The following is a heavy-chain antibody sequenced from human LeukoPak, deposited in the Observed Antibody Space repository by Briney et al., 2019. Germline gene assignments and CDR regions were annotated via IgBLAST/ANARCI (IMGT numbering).Heavy chain of an antibody. Sequence: ASETLSLTCTVSGGSISSSSYYWGWIRQPPGKGLEWIGSIYYSGSTYYNPSLKSRVTISVDTSKNQFSLKLSSVTAADTAVYYCARGTLAVVPAAMHDYWGQGTLVTVSS. V-gene: IGHV4-39*07. CDR1: GGSISSSSYY. J-gene: IGHJ4*02. CDR3: ARGTLAVVPAAMHDY. D-gene: IGHD2-2*01. CDR2: IYYSGST.